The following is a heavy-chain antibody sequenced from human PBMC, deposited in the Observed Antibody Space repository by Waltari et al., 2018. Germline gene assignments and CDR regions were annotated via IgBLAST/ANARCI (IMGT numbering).Heavy chain of an antibody. D-gene: IGHD2-21*01. J-gene: IGHJ4*02. V-gene: IGHV4-39*01. CDR1: GASVASAAHY. Sequence: QVRLRESGPGLVKPSETLSLTCAVSGASVASAAHYWGWIRQSPERGLEWIGTRYFTGITHYNPSLRSRVTISADTSRDQFSLRVNSVTAADTAVYYCAGTDLHTKIAFDSWGQGTQVTVSA. CDR3: AGTDLHTKIAFDS. CDR2: RYFTGIT.